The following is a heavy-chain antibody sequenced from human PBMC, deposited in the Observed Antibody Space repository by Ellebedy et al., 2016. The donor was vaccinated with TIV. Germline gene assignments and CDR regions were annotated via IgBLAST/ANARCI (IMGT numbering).Heavy chain of an antibody. Sequence: PGGSLRLSCQGSGYDFATYWIGWVRQMPGRGLEWMGIIYPGDSDARYSPSFQGQVTFSADKSISTAYLQWSSLTASDSAVYYCARWTDKVAYWGQGTLVTVSS. CDR1: GYDFATYW. V-gene: IGHV5-51*01. CDR3: ARWTDKVAY. CDR2: IYPGDSDA. D-gene: IGHD3/OR15-3a*01. J-gene: IGHJ4*02.